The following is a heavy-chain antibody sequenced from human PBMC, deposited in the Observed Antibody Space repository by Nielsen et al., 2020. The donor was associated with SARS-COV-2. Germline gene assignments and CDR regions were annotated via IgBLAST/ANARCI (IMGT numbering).Heavy chain of an antibody. J-gene: IGHJ6*03. CDR2: IVFGTV. D-gene: IGHD1-1*01. CDR3: ERPITNNYYYYYMDV. Sequence: SVKDSCKSSGGTISSAAISGVRQAPGQGLEWMGGIVFGTVYHAQIFQDRVTINADSSTSTVYMELSSLRSEETAVYYCERPITNNYYYYYMDVWGKGTTVTVSS. CDR1: GGTISSAA. V-gene: IGHV1-69*13.